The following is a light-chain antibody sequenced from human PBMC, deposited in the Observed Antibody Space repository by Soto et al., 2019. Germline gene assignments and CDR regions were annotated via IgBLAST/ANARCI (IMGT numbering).Light chain of an antibody. CDR3: SSYSSSSTLYV. CDR2: EGT. J-gene: IGLJ1*01. Sequence: QSVLTQPASVSGSPGQSITISCTGTSSDIGVYRYVSWYQQHPGKAPKLMIYEGTNRPSGVSNRFSGSKSGNTASLTISGLQAEDEADYDCSSYSSSSTLYVFGTGTKVTVL. CDR1: SSDIGVYRY. V-gene: IGLV2-14*01.